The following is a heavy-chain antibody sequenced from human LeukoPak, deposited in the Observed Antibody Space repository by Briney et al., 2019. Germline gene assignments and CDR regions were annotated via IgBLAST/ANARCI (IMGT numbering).Heavy chain of an antibody. Sequence: SETLSLTCTVPGGSISHYYWSWIRQPPGKGLEWIGYIYYSGSTNYNPSLKSRVAISVDTSKNQLSLKLTSVTAADTAVYYCARDGGFDSSGYYWAYWGQGTLVTVSS. CDR1: GGSISHYY. CDR2: IYYSGST. D-gene: IGHD3-22*01. V-gene: IGHV4-59*01. CDR3: ARDGGFDSSGYYWAY. J-gene: IGHJ4*02.